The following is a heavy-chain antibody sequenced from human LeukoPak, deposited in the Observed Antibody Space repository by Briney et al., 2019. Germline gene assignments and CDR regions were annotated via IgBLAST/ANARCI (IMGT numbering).Heavy chain of an antibody. CDR2: IYATGST. D-gene: IGHD3-10*01. CDR1: GGSISSYY. V-gene: IGHV4-4*09. J-gene: IGHJ5*02. Sequence: SETLSHTCTVSGGSISSYYWSWIRQPPGKGLEWIGYIYATGSTNYNPSLKSRVTISVDTSKNQFSLNLRSVTAADTAVYYCARHGSVRSPLGPWGQGTLVTVSS. CDR3: ARHGSVRSPLGP.